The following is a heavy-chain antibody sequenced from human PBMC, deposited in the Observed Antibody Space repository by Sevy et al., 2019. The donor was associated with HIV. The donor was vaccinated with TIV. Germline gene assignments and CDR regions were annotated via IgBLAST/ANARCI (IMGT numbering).Heavy chain of an antibody. D-gene: IGHD3-22*01. CDR1: GFTFSNYA. V-gene: IGHV3-23*01. J-gene: IGHJ4*02. Sequence: GGSLRLSCAASGFTFSNYAMNWVRQAPGKGLEWVSGISGSGGSGDKTNYADSVKGGFTISRDDSKNTLYLQLNSLRAEDTAIYYCARKYDSSGYFDYWGQGTLVTVSS. CDR2: ISGSGGSGDKT. CDR3: ARKYDSSGYFDY.